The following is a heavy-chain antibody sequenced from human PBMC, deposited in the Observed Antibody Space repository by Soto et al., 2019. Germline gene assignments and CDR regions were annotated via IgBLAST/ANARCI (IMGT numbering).Heavy chain of an antibody. V-gene: IGHV1-18*01. J-gene: IGHJ5*02. D-gene: IGHD3-22*01. Sequence: GASVKVSCKASGYTFTSYGISWVRQAPGQGLEWMGWISAYNGNTNYAQKLQGRVTMTTDTSTSTACMELRSLRSDDTAVYYCARDRMVVITTGNWFDPWGQGTLVTVSS. CDR1: GYTFTSYG. CDR2: ISAYNGNT. CDR3: ARDRMVVITTGNWFDP.